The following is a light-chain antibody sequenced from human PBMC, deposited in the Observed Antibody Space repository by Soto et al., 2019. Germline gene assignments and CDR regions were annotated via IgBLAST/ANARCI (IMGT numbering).Light chain of an antibody. Sequence: EIVMTQSPATLSVSPGERATLSCRASQSVSSNLAWYQQKPGQTPRLLIYGASTRATGIPARFSGSESATEFTLTISSLQSGDFAVYYCQQYHNWPPGTFGQGTKVEIK. CDR1: QSVSSN. J-gene: IGKJ1*01. CDR2: GAS. V-gene: IGKV3-15*01. CDR3: QQYHNWPPGT.